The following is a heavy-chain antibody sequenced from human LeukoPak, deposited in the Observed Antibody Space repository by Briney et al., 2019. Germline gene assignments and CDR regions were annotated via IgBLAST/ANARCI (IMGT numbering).Heavy chain of an antibody. CDR1: GYTFTDYY. V-gene: IGHV1-2*02. D-gene: IGHD2-8*02. Sequence: ASVKVSCKASGYTFTDYYLHWVRQAPGQGLEWMGWINPNSGGSNYAQTFQGRVTMTRDASITTAYLELSRLRSDDTAVYYCVREESGGYFDYWGQGTLVTVSS. J-gene: IGHJ4*02. CDR2: INPNSGGS. CDR3: VREESGGYFDY.